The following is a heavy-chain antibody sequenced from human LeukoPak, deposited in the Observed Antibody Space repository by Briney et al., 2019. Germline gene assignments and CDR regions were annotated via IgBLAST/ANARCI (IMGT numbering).Heavy chain of an antibody. D-gene: IGHD3-10*01. CDR2: TAYDGDEK. J-gene: IGHJ4*02. CDR3: ARDGDRHFTFDY. CDR1: GSTFSGHL. V-gene: IGHV3-30*01. Sequence: PGGSLILSCAAYGSTFSGHLFDWVRQAPGKGLGRVGGTAYDGDEKYSQDSVSGRFAISRDNSKSTLYLEMNSLRPEAAAVYYCARDGDRHFTFDYWGRGTLVTVSS.